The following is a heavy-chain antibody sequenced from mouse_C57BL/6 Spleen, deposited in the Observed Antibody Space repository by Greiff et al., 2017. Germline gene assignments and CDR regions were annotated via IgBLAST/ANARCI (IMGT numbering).Heavy chain of an antibody. CDR1: GYTFTSYW. J-gene: IGHJ4*01. V-gene: IGHV1-69*01. CDR2: IDPSDSYT. D-gene: IGHD1-1*01. CDR3: ARPYYYGSSRYYYAMDY. Sequence: QVQLQQPGAELVMPGASVKLSCKASGYTFTSYWMHWVKQRPGQGLEWIGEIDPSDSYTNYNQKFKGKSTLTVDKSSSTAYMQLSSLTSEDSAVYYCARPYYYGSSRYYYAMDYWGQGTSVTVSS.